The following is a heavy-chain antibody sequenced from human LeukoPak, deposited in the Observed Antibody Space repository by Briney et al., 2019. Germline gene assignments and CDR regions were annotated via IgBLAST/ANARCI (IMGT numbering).Heavy chain of an antibody. V-gene: IGHV3-30-3*01. J-gene: IGHJ4*02. Sequence: GRSLRLSCAASGFTFSSYAMHWVRQAPGKGLEWVAIISYDGSNRFRAESVKGRFTISRDNSKNTLYLQMNSLSAEDTAVYYCARDRSANSRVYYFDYWGLGTLVTVSS. CDR1: GFTFSSYA. D-gene: IGHD4/OR15-4a*01. CDR2: ISYDGSNR. CDR3: ARDRSANSRVYYFDY.